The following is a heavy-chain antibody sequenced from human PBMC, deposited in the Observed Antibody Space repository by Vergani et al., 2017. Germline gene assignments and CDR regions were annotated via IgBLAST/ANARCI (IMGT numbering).Heavy chain of an antibody. CDR1: GFTFDDYA. V-gene: IGHV3-9*01. CDR3: AKHCGGDCRDY. Sequence: EVQLVESGGGLVQPGRSLRLSCAASGFTFDDYAMHWVRQAPGKGLEWVSGISWNSGSIGYADSVKGRFTISRDNAKNSLYLQMNSLRAEDTAVYYCAKHCGGDCRDYWGQGTLVTVSS. D-gene: IGHD2-21*01. CDR2: ISWNSGSI. J-gene: IGHJ4*02.